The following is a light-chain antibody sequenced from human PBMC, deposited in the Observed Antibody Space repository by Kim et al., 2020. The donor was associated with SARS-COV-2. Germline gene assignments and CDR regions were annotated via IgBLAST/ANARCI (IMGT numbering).Light chain of an antibody. CDR1: SGSIASNY. CDR2: EYN. V-gene: IGLV6-57*03. Sequence: ATVYASRNSGSIASNYMQVYQPRPRRAPTTVIYEYNQRPSGVPARFSGSIDSSSSSASLTISGLKAEDEADYYCQSYDSSNQGVFGGGTQLTVL. J-gene: IGLJ2*01. CDR3: QSYDSSNQGV.